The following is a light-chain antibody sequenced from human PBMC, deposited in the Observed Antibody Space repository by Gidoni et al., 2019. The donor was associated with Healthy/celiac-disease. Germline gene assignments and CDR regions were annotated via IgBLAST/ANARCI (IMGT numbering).Light chain of an antibody. CDR1: HSVSSY. Sequence: EIVLTQSPATLSLSPGERATLSCRASHSVSSYLACYQQKPGHAPRLLIYDASNRATGIPARFSGSGSGTDFTLTISSLEPEDFAVYYCQQRSNWPPLTFGGGTKVEIK. CDR3: QQRSNWPPLT. CDR2: DAS. J-gene: IGKJ4*01. V-gene: IGKV3-11*01.